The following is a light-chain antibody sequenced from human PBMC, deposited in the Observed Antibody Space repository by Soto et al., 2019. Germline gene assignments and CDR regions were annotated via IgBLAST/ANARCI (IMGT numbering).Light chain of an antibody. J-gene: IGKJ1*01. CDR3: KHYNSYAEA. CDR2: KAS. V-gene: IGKV1-5*03. CDR1: QTISSW. Sequence: DIQMTQSPSTLSGSVGDRVTITCRASQTISSWLAWYQQKPGKAPKLLIYKASTLKSGVPSRFSGSGSGTEFTLTISSLQPDDFATYYCKHYNSYAEACGQGTKGE.